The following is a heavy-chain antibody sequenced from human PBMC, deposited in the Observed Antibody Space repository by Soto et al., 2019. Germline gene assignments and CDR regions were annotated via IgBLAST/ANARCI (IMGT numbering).Heavy chain of an antibody. CDR1: GGSISSYY. CDR3: ATGGHDYGDYVSAFDI. CDR2: IYYSGST. V-gene: IGHV4-59*01. Sequence: SETLSLTCTVSGGSISSYYWSWIRQPPGKGLEWIGYIYYSGSTNYNPSLKSRDTISVDTSKNQFSLKLSSVTAADTAVYYCATGGHDYGDYVSAFDIWGQGTMVTVSS. J-gene: IGHJ3*02. D-gene: IGHD4-17*01.